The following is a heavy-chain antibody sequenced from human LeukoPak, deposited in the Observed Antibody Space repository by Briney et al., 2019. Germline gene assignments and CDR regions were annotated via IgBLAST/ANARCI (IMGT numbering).Heavy chain of an antibody. CDR3: ARDDYYDSSGLDY. CDR1: GLTVSRHY. V-gene: IGHV3-53*01. CDR2: ISTGGST. J-gene: IGHJ4*02. D-gene: IGHD3-22*01. Sequence: GESLRLSCVASGLTVSRHYMTWVRQAPGKGLEWLSVISTGGSTNYADSVKGRFTISRDNSKNILYLQMSSLRAEDTAVYYCARDDYYDSSGLDYWGQGTLVTVSS.